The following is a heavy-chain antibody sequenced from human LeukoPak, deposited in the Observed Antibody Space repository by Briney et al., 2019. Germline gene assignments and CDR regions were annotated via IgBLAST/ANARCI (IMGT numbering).Heavy chain of an antibody. CDR2: INSDGSST. J-gene: IGHJ6*02. D-gene: IGHD3-9*01. V-gene: IGHV3-74*01. CDR3: ARDSDHYDILTGYYYYGMDV. CDR1: GFTFSSHW. Sequence: PGGSLRLSCAASGFTFSSHWMHWVRQAPGKGLVWVSRINSDGSSTSYADSVKGRFTISRDNAKNTLYLQMNSLRAEDTAVYYCARDSDHYDILTGYYYYGMDVWGQGTTVTVSS.